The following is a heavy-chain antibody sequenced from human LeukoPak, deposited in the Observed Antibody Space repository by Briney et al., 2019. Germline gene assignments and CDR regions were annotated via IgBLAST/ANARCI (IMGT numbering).Heavy chain of an antibody. CDR2: IYSGGNT. J-gene: IGHJ4*02. V-gene: IGHV3-66*01. Sequence: GGSLRLSCSASGFAVGSNYMSWVRQAPGRGLEWVSIIYSGGNTYYADSVKGRFTISRDSSKNTLFLQMNTLRAEDSVIYYCARYCSGGSCYDWGQGTLVTVSS. CDR3: ARYCSGGSCYD. CDR1: GFAVGSNY. D-gene: IGHD2-15*01.